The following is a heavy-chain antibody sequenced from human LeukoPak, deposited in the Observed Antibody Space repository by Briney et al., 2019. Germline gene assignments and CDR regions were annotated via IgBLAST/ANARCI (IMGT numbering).Heavy chain of an antibody. D-gene: IGHD3-22*01. CDR2: ISAYNGNT. CDR1: GCTFTSYG. Sequence: ASVKVSCKASGCTFTSYGISWVRQAPGQGLEWMGWISAYNGNTNYAQKLQGRVTMTTDTSTSTAYMELRSLRSDDTAVYYCARDHYDSSGYYLFDYWGQGTLVTVSS. J-gene: IGHJ4*02. CDR3: ARDHYDSSGYYLFDY. V-gene: IGHV1-18*01.